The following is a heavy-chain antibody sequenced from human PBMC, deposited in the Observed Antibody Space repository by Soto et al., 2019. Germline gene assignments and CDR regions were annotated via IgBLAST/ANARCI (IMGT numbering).Heavy chain of an antibody. CDR3: ATSTIDTSTWKQYFYGMDV. J-gene: IGHJ6*02. CDR1: GYSFTRYV. Sequence: QVQLVQSGTEVKKPGASVKVSCKTSGYSFTRYVIHWVRQAPGQRLEWMGWINAGNGNTKYSQNFQGRVTITRDASASTAYMELSSLRSQDTAVYYCATSTIDTSTWKQYFYGMDVWGQGSTVTVSS. V-gene: IGHV1-3*01. CDR2: INAGNGNT. D-gene: IGHD6-13*01.